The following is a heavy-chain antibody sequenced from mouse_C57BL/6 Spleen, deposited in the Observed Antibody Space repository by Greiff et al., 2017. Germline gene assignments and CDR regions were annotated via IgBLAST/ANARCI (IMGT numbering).Heavy chain of an antibody. D-gene: IGHD1-1*02. Sequence: VQLKQSGPELVKPGASVKIPCKASGYTFTDYNMDWVKQSHGKSLEWIGDINPNNGGTIYNQKFKGKATLTVDKSSSTAYMELRSLTSEDTAVYYCARGGSDWYFDVWGTGTTVTVSS. CDR3: ARGGSDWYFDV. CDR1: GYTFTDYN. CDR2: INPNNGGT. V-gene: IGHV1-18*01. J-gene: IGHJ1*03.